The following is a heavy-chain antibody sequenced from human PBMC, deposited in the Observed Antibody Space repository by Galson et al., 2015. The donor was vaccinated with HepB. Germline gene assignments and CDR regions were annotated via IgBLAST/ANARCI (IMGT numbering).Heavy chain of an antibody. CDR1: GYTFTTYG. CDR3: ARDGPQDYYDSSGYYYFDY. CDR2: ISAYTSNT. V-gene: IGHV1-18*01. J-gene: IGHJ4*02. D-gene: IGHD3-22*01. Sequence: SGKVSCKASGYTFTTYGISWVRQAPGQGLEWMGWISAYTSNTNNAQKFQGRVTMTTDTATSTAYMELRSLRSDDTAVYYCARDGPQDYYDSSGYYYFDYWGQGTPVTVSS.